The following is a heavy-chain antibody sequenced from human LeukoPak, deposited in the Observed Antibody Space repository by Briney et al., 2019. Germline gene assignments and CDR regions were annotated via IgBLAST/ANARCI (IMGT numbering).Heavy chain of an antibody. V-gene: IGHV4-34*01. Sequence: SETLSLTCAVYGGSFSGYYWSWIRQPPGKGLEWIGEINHSGSTNYNPSLKSRVTISVDTSKNQFSLKLSSVTAADTAVYYCARDRSTIFGVVPSWFDPWGQGTLVTVSS. J-gene: IGHJ5*02. D-gene: IGHD3-3*01. CDR3: ARDRSTIFGVVPSWFDP. CDR2: INHSGST. CDR1: GGSFSGYY.